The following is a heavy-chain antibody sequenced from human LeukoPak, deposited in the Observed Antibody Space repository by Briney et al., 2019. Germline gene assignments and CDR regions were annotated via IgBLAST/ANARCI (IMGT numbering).Heavy chain of an antibody. J-gene: IGHJ5*02. CDR1: GGSISSSSYY. CDR2: IYYSGST. V-gene: IGHV4-39*07. CDR3: ARDMESYGLKIHNWFDP. D-gene: IGHD5-18*01. Sequence: PSETLSLTCTVSGGSISSSSYYWGWIRQPPGKGLEWIGSIYYSGSTYYNPSLKSRVTISVDTSKNQFSLKLSSVTAADTAVYYCARDMESYGLKIHNWFDPWGQGTLVTVSS.